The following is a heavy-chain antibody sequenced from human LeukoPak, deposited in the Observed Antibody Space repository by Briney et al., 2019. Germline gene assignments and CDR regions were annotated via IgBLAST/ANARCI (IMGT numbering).Heavy chain of an antibody. CDR2: ISGSGGST. D-gene: IGHD2-21*02. J-gene: IGHJ4*02. Sequence: PGGSLTLSCAASGFTFNSYAMTWVRQAPGKGLEWVSAISGSGGSTYYADSVKGRFTISRDNSKNTLYLQMNSLRAEDTVVYYCAKDQNCGGDCEGAYWGQGTLVTVSS. CDR3: AKDQNCGGDCEGAY. V-gene: IGHV3-23*01. CDR1: GFTFNSYA.